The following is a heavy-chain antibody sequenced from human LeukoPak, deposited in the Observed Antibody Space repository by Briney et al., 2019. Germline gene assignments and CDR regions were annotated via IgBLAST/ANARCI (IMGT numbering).Heavy chain of an antibody. V-gene: IGHV1-18*01. CDR3: ARAGQLDY. J-gene: IGHJ4*02. Sequence: ASVKVSCKASGYTFTSHGINWVRQSPGQGLEWMGWINTNNVNRNYAQKLQGRVTMTTDTSTNTAYMELMGLTSDDTAVYYCARAGQLDYWGQGTLVTVSS. CDR2: INTNNVNR. CDR1: GYTFTSHG. D-gene: IGHD1-1*01.